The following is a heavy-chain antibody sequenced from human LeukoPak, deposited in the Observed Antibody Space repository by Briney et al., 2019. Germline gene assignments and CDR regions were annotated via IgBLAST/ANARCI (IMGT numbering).Heavy chain of an antibody. CDR1: GGAISGYY. Sequence: SETLSLTGTVSGGAISGYYWSWIRQPPGKGLEWIGYIYYSGSTKYNPSLKSRVTMSVSTSRNQFSLKLSSVTATYTAVYYCASGGLENGYHSNDGFDIWGQGTIVTVSS. CDR2: IYYSGST. D-gene: IGHD3-22*01. V-gene: IGHV4-59*01. CDR3: ASGGLENGYHSNDGFDI. J-gene: IGHJ3*02.